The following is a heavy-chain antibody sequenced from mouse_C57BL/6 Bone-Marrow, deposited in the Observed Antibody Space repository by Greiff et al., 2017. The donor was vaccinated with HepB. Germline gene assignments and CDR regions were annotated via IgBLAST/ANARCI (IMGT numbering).Heavy chain of an antibody. CDR3: ARGLSFAY. J-gene: IGHJ3*01. V-gene: IGHV1-76*01. Sequence: VKLMESGAELVRPGASVKLSCKASGYTFTDYYINWVKQRPGQGLEWIARIYPGSGNTYYNEKFKGKATLTAEKSSSTAYMQLSSLTSEDSAVYFCARGLSFAYWGQGTLVTVSA. CDR1: GYTFTDYY. CDR2: IYPGSGNT.